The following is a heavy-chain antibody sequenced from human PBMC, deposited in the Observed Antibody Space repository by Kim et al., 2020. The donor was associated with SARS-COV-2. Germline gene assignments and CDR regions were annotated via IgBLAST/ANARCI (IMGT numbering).Heavy chain of an antibody. Sequence: SETLSLTCTVSGGSISSSSYYWGWIRQPPGKGLEWIGSIYYSGSTYYNPSLKSRVTISVDTSKNQFSLKLSSVTAADTAVYYCARRRITMVRGVDGWFDPWGQGTLVTVPS. J-gene: IGHJ5*02. CDR2: IYYSGST. D-gene: IGHD3-10*01. CDR3: ARRRITMVRGVDGWFDP. CDR1: GGSISSSSYY. V-gene: IGHV4-39*07.